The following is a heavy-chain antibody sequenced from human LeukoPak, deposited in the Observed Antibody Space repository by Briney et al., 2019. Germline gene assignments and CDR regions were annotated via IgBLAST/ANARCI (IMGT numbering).Heavy chain of an antibody. CDR3: ARAGLTGRYNWFDP. CDR2: IYYSGST. Sequence: SETLSLTCTVSGGSISSYYRSWIRQPPGKGLEWIGYIYYSGSTNYNPSLKSRVTISVDTSKNQFSLKLSSVTAADTAVYYCARAGLTGRYNWFDPWGQGTLVTASS. CDR1: GGSISSYY. V-gene: IGHV4-59*01. J-gene: IGHJ5*02. D-gene: IGHD1-20*01.